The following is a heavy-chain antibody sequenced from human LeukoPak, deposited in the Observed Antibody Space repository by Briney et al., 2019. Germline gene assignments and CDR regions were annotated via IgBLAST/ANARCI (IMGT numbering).Heavy chain of an antibody. Sequence: SETLSLTCTVSGGSISSNNYYWGWLRQPPGKGLEWIGNIYYSGSTYYNSSLKSRVTISVDTSKNQFSLKLSSVTAADTAVYYCARTGITGTTPDYWGQGTLVTVSS. J-gene: IGHJ4*02. CDR1: GGSISSNNYY. CDR3: ARTGITGTTPDY. D-gene: IGHD1-7*01. V-gene: IGHV4-39*07. CDR2: IYYSGST.